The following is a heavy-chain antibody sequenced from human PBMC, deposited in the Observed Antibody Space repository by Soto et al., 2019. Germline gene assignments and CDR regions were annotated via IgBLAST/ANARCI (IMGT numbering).Heavy chain of an antibody. D-gene: IGHD5-12*01. J-gene: IGHJ6*02. Sequence: QVQLVESGGGVVQPGRSLRLSCAASGFTFSSYGMHWVRQAPGKGLEWVAVIWYDGSNKYYADSVKGRFTISRDNSKNKLYLQMNSLRAEDTAVYYCARDDGLGVQYYYYGMDVWGQGTTVTVSS. CDR2: IWYDGSNK. CDR3: ARDDGLGVQYYYYGMDV. CDR1: GFTFSSYG. V-gene: IGHV3-33*01.